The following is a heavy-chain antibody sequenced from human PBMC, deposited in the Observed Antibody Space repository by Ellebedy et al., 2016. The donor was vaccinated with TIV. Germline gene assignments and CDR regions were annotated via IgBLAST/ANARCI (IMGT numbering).Heavy chain of an antibody. V-gene: IGHV3-33*01. CDR3: AREVLGRRGDMDF. J-gene: IGHJ6*02. CDR2: IWSDGSER. Sequence: PGGSLRLSCAASGFSFSDSHMHWVRQAPGGGLQWVALIWSDGSERYFADSVRGRFTVSRDNYKNVFYLQMNSLRADDTAKYFCAREVLGRRGDMDFWGQGTTVIVSS. CDR1: GFSFSDSH. D-gene: IGHD3-16*01.